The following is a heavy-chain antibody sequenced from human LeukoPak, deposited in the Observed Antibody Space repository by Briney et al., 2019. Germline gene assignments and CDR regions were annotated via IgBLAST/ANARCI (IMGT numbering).Heavy chain of an antibody. CDR1: GCTFSSYA. V-gene: IGHV3-30*04. J-gene: IGHJ4*02. CDR2: ISYDGRDK. CDR3: ARDYNWNDELDY. Sequence: GGSLRLSCAASGCTFSSYAMYWVRQAPGKGLEWVAVISYDGRDKFYADSVKGGFTISRDNAKNSLYLQMNSLRAEHTAVYYCARDYNWNDELDYWGQGTLLTVSS. D-gene: IGHD1-20*01.